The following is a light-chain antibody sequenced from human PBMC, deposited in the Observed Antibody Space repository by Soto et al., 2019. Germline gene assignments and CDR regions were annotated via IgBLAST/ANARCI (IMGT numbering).Light chain of an antibody. CDR3: QQYGNSPQT. CDR2: AAS. J-gene: IGKJ1*01. V-gene: IGKV3-20*01. Sequence: EIVLTQSPGTLSLSPGERATLSCRASQTVSSSFLAWYQQTPGQAPRLLIYAASGRATGIPDRFSGSGSGTDFTLTISRLEPEDFAVYYCQQYGNSPQTFGQGTKVDI. CDR1: QTVSSSF.